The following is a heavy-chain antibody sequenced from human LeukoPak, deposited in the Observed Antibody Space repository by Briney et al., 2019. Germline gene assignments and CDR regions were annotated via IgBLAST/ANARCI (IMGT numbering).Heavy chain of an antibody. V-gene: IGHV4-34*01. CDR1: SGSLSGYY. J-gene: IGHJ4*02. CDR2: INHSGTT. D-gene: IGHD2-15*01. CDR3: ARGRVAATSVTIY. Sequence: PSETLSLTCAVYSGSLSGYYWSWIRQPPGKGLEWIGEINHSGTTNYNPSLKSRVTISVDTSVQYFSLRLSSVTAADTAVYYCARGRVAATSVTIYWGQGTLVTVSS.